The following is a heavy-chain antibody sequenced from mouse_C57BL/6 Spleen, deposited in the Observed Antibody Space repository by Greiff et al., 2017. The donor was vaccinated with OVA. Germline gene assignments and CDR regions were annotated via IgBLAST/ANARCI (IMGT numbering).Heavy chain of an antibody. Sequence: VKLVESGAELVKPGASVKLSCKASGYTFTEYTIHWVKQRSGQGLEWIGWFYPGSGSIKYNEKFKDKATLTADKSSSTVYMELSRLTSEDSAVYFCARHENDYDRGGAMDYWGQGTSVTVSS. J-gene: IGHJ4*01. D-gene: IGHD2-4*01. CDR1: GYTFTEYT. CDR2: FYPGSGSI. CDR3: ARHENDYDRGGAMDY. V-gene: IGHV1-62-2*01.